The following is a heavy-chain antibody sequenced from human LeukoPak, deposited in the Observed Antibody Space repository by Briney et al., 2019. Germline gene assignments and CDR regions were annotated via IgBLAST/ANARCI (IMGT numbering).Heavy chain of an antibody. D-gene: IGHD5-24*01. V-gene: IGHV5-51*01. Sequence: GESLKISGQGSGYRFINYWVGWARQMPGKGLEYMGIIYPVDSGRKYSPSFQGQVTITADKSSSTAYLQWSSLKASDTAMYYCARPAGRDNFSIDWGQGTLVTVSS. CDR2: IYPVDSGR. CDR3: ARPAGRDNFSID. CDR1: GYRFINYW. J-gene: IGHJ4*02.